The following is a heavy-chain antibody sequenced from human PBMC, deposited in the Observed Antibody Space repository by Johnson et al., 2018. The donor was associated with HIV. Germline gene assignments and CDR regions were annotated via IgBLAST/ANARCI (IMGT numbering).Heavy chain of an antibody. CDR3: ARGLWATTPGGAFDI. CDR1: GFTFSSYD. D-gene: IGHD1-26*01. CDR2: IGTAGDT. V-gene: IGHV3-13*01. Sequence: EKLVESGGGLVQPGGSLRLSCAASGFTFSSYDMHWVRQATGKGLEWVSAIGTAGDTYYPGSVKGRFTISRENAKNSLYLQMNSLRAGDTAVYYCARGLWATTPGGAFDIWGQGTMVTVSS. J-gene: IGHJ3*02.